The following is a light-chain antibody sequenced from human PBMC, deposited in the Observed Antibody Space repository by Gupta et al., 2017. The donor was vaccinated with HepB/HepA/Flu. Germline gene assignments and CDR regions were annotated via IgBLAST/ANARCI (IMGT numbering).Light chain of an antibody. V-gene: IGLV3-1*01. CDR3: QAWDGSAAV. J-gene: IGLJ1*01. CDR2: KDI. Sequence: SYDLSQPPSVSVSPGQTVSFSCSGDKLEDKYVSWYQQRPGQSPVLVIFKDIKRPSEIPERFSGSNSGNTATLTISGAQALDEADYFCQAWDGSAAVFGAGTKVTVL. CDR1: KLEDKY.